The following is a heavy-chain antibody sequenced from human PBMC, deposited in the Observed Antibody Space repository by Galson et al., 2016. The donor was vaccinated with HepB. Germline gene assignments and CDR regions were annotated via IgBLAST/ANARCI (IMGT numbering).Heavy chain of an antibody. D-gene: IGHD4-11*01. CDR3: YSYGY. J-gene: IGHJ4*02. Sequence: SLRLSCAASGITFSRHVMHWVRQAPGKGLEWVAFIWYDGSKKYYGTSVEGRFTISREDAKNSFYLQMNSLRAGDTAVCYCYSYGYWGQGTLVTVSS. CDR1: GITFSRHV. CDR2: IWYDGSKK. V-gene: IGHV3-33*01.